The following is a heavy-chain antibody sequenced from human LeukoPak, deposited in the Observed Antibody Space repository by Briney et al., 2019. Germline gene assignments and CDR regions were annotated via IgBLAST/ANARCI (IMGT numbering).Heavy chain of an antibody. Sequence: GASVKVSCKASGYTFTSYDINWVRQATGQGLEWMGWMNPNSGNTGYAQKFQGRVTMTRDTSTSAVYMELSSLRSEDTAVYYCAGAGTTTISSFGLDYWGQGTLVTVSS. CDR3: AGAGTTTISSFGLDY. CDR2: MNPNSGNT. CDR1: GYTFTSYD. J-gene: IGHJ4*02. V-gene: IGHV1-8*01. D-gene: IGHD2/OR15-2a*01.